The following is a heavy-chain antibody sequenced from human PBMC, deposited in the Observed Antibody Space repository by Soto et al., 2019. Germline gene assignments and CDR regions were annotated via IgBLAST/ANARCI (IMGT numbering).Heavy chain of an antibody. J-gene: IGHJ4*02. D-gene: IGHD5-18*01. CDR3: ASTVDYSYGSFDY. CDR1: GGSISSGGYY. V-gene: IGHV4-31*03. Sequence: QVQLQESGPGLVKPSQTLSLTCTVSGGSISSGGYYWSWIRQHPGKGLEWIGYIYYSGSTYYNPSLKGRVTLSVDTSKNQFSLKLRSVTAADTAVYYCASTVDYSYGSFDYWGQGTLVTVSS. CDR2: IYYSGST.